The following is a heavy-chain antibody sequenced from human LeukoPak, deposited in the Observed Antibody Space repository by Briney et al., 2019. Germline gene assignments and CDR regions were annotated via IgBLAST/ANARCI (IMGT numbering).Heavy chain of an antibody. CDR1: GFTDSSNY. CDR2: IYSGGST. J-gene: IGHJ5*02. V-gene: IGHV3-53*01. Sequence: GGSLRLSCAASGFTDSSNYMSWVRQAPGKGLEWVSVIYSGGSTYYAGSVKGRFTISRDNSKNTLYLQMNSLRAEDTAVYYCARGAHSGSYWLDHWGQGTLVTVSS. CDR3: ARGAHSGSYWLDH. D-gene: IGHD1-26*01.